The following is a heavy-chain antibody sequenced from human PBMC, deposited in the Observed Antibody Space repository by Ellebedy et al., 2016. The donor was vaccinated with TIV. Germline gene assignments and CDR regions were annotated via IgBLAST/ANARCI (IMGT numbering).Heavy chain of an antibody. CDR3: ARDRGVMGDAFDI. V-gene: IGHV1-2*02. CDR2: INPNSGGT. J-gene: IGHJ3*02. CDR1: GYTFTDYY. D-gene: IGHD3-10*01. Sequence: ASVKVSCKASGYTFTDYYLHWVRQAPGQVLEWMGWINPNSGGTYSAQTFQGRVTLTRDTSISTAYMELSRLRSDDTAVYYCARDRGVMGDAFDIWGQGTIVTVSS.